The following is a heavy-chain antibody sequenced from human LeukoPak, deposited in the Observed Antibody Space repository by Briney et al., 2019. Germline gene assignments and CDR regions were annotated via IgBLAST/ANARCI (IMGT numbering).Heavy chain of an antibody. CDR1: GFTFSTYW. V-gene: IGHV3-7*01. D-gene: IGHD5-12*01. J-gene: IGHJ6*03. Sequence: PEGSLRLSCSASGFTFSTYWMSWVRQAPGKGLQWVANVRPDGREQRYVDSVKGRFTISRDNAKNSLYLQMNSLRAEDTAVYYCAREKWLRYYMDVWGKGTTVTVSS. CDR3: AREKWLRYYMDV. CDR2: VRPDGREQ.